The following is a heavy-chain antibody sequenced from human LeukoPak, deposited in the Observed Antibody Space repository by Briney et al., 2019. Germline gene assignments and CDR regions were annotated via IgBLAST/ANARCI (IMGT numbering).Heavy chain of an antibody. CDR1: TSSSTGNY. CDR3: ATTSRSLSPRGAFDF. J-gene: IGHJ4*02. D-gene: IGHD1-26*01. Sequence: ASVKVSCRASTSSSTGNYIRSERQAPGQGLEWMGWITPNSADTNYAQKFQGRVAMTRDSTISTAYMELKTMISDDTAGYVCATTSRSLSPRGAFDFWGQGTLVTVSS. CDR2: ITPNSADT. V-gene: IGHV1-2*02.